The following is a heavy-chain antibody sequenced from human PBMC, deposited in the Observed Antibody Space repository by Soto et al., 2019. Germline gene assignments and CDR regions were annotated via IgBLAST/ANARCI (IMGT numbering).Heavy chain of an antibody. CDR1: GGSISSGGYS. D-gene: IGHD3-16*01. CDR3: ASGGSFTWFDP. V-gene: IGHV4-30-2*01. Sequence: SETLSLTXTVSGGSISSGGYSWSWIRQPPGKGLEWIGYIYHDGRTPYNPSLEGRVTISLDRSKNQLSLKLTSVTAADTAVYHCASGGSFTWFDPWGQGHLVTVSS. J-gene: IGHJ5*02. CDR2: IYHDGRT.